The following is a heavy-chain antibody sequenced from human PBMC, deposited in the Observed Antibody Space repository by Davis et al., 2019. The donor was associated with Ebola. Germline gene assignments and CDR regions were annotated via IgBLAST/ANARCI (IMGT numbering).Heavy chain of an antibody. CDR2: IYRDGSET. D-gene: IGHD2/OR15-2a*01. CDR3: AKVLSSYLDFYYGMGV. J-gene: IGHJ6*04. Sequence: GESLKISCAASGFTFDNFWMSWVRQAPGKGLEWVANIYRDGSETYYVDSVKGRFTISRDNTKNTLYLQMNSLRAEDTAVYYCAKVLSSYLDFYYGMGVWGKGTTVTVSS. CDR1: GFTFDNFW. V-gene: IGHV3-7*03.